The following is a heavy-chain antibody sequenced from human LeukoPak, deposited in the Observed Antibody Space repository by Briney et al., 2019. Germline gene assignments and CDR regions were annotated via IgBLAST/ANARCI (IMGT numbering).Heavy chain of an antibody. CDR2: ITTSDGNT. CDR1: GSTFSSYA. V-gene: IGHV3-23*01. CDR3: AKDGGLWVSAHWGDS. J-gene: IGHJ4*02. D-gene: IGHD7-27*01. Sequence: PGGSLRLSCAASGSTFSSYAMSWFRRAPGKRRKWVSPITTSDGNTYYADSVKGRFTVSRDNSKNTLYLQMNSLRAEDTAVYYCAKDGGLWVSAHWGDSWGRGTLVTVSS.